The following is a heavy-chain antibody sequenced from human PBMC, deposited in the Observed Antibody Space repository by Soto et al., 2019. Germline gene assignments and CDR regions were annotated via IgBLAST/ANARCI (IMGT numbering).Heavy chain of an antibody. CDR3: ARHDNGWYVGPFDY. Sequence: PGESLQISCKGSGYSFTSYLICWVRQMPVKGLEWMGIIYPGDSDTRYSPSFQGQVTISADKSISTAYLQWSSLKASDTAMYYCARHDNGWYVGPFDYWGQGTLVTVSS. D-gene: IGHD6-19*01. V-gene: IGHV5-51*01. CDR1: GYSFTSYL. J-gene: IGHJ4*02. CDR2: IYPGDSDT.